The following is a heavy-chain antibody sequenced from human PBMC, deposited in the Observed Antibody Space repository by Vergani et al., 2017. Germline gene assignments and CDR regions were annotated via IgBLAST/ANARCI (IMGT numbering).Heavy chain of an antibody. V-gene: IGHV2-26*01. CDR3: ARIIRGCSSTSWYGDGWFDP. D-gene: IGHD2-2*01. Sequence: QVTLKESGPVLVKPTETLTLTCTVSGFSLSNARMGVSWIRQPPGKALEWLAHIFSNDEKSYSTSLKSRLTISKDTSKSQVVLTMTNMDPVDTATYYCARIIRGCSSTSWYGDGWFDPWGQGTLVTVSS. CDR1: GFSLSNARMG. J-gene: IGHJ5*02. CDR2: IFSNDEK.